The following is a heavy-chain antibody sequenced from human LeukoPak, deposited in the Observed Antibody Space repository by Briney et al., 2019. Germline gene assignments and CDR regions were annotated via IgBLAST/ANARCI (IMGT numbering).Heavy chain of an antibody. V-gene: IGHV3-30-3*01. CDR1: GFTFSSYA. D-gene: IGHD1-26*01. CDR2: ISYDGRNK. Sequence: GGSLRLSCAASGFTFSSYAMHWVRQAPGKGLEWVAVISYDGRNKYYADSVKGRFTISRDNSKNTLYLQMNNLRAEDTAVYYCARSGEWELLSAHWYFDLWGRGTLVTVSS. J-gene: IGHJ2*01. CDR3: ARSGEWELLSAHWYFDL.